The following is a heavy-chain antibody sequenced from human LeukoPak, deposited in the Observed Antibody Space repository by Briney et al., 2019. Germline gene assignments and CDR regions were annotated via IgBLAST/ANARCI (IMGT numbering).Heavy chain of an antibody. V-gene: IGHV3-48*03. D-gene: IGHD1-7*01. CDR2: ISSSGSTI. Sequence: GGSLRLSCAASGFTFSSYEMNWVRQAPGKGLEWVSYISSSGSTIYYADSVKGRFTISRDNAKYSLYLQMNSLRAEDTAVYYCAILLRPELHYGMDVWGQGTTVTVSS. CDR3: AILLRPELHYGMDV. CDR1: GFTFSSYE. J-gene: IGHJ6*02.